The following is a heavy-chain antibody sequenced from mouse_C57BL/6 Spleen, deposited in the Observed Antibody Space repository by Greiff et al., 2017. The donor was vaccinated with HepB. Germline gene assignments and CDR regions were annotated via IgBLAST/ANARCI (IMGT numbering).Heavy chain of an antibody. CDR2: IDPSDSYT. Sequence: QVQLQQPGAELVMPGASVKLSCKASGYTFTSYWMHWVKQRPGQGLEWIGEIDPSDSYTNYNQKFKGKSTLTVDKSSSTAYMQLSSLTSEDSAVYYGARSYYSNYEVYFDYWGQGTTLTVSP. J-gene: IGHJ2*01. D-gene: IGHD2-5*01. V-gene: IGHV1-69*01. CDR3: ARSYYSNYEVYFDY. CDR1: GYTFTSYW.